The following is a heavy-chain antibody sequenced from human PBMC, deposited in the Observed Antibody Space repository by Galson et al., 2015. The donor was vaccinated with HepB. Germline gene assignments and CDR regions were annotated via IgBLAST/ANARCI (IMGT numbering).Heavy chain of an antibody. CDR2: ISSDEIHK. V-gene: IGHV3-30-3*01. CDR1: GFTFSSYT. D-gene: IGHD3-10*01. CDR3: ARAHSDRWYGAY. Sequence: SLRLSCAASGFTFSSYTMHWVRQAPGKGLEWAALISSDEIHKIYADSVKGRFTISRDTSKNTLYLEMNSLRAEDTAVYYCARAHSDRWYGAYWGQGTLVTVAS. J-gene: IGHJ4*02.